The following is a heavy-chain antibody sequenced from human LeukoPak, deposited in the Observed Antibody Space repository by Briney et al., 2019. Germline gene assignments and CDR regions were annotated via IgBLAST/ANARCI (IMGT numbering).Heavy chain of an antibody. V-gene: IGHV4-34*01. J-gene: IGHJ4*02. Sequence: PGGSLRLSCAASGFTFSDYYMSWIRQAPGKGLEWIGEINHSGSTNYNPSLKSRVTISVDTSKNQFSLKLSSVTAADTAVYYCARLGRQIYGVTRTYFDYWGQGTLVTVSS. CDR2: INHSGST. CDR1: GFTFSDYY. CDR3: ARLGRQIYGVTRTYFDY. D-gene: IGHD4-17*01.